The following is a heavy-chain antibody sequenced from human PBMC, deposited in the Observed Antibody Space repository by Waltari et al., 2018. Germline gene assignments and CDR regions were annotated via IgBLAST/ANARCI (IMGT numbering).Heavy chain of an antibody. V-gene: IGHV1-46*01. D-gene: IGHD2-21*02. CDR3: ARDSTKAYCGGDCPLDY. CDR2: INPSGGST. CDR1: GYTFTSYY. J-gene: IGHJ4*02. Sequence: GAEVKKPGASVKVSCKASGYTFTSYYMHWVRQAPGQGLEWMGIINPSGGSTSYAQKFQGRVTMTRDTSTSTVYMELSSLRSEDTAVYYCARDSTKAYCGGDCPLDYWGQGILVTVSS.